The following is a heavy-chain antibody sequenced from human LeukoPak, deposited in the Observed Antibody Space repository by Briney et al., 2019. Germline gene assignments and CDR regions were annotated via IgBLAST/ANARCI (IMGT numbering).Heavy chain of an antibody. V-gene: IGHV1-46*01. CDR3: ARDAGILTGEYYHYFYYMDV. D-gene: IGHD3-9*01. CDR2: INPSGGNT. CDR1: GYTFPSYY. Sequence: ASVKVSCKASGYTFPSYYMHWVRQAPGQGLEWMGVINPSGGNTNSAQKFQGRVTMTRDTSTSTFYMELSSLRFEDTAVYYCARDAGILTGEYYHYFYYMDVWGTGTTVTVSS. J-gene: IGHJ6*03.